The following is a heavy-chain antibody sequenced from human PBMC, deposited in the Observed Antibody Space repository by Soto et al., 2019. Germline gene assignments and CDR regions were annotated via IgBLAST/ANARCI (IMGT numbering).Heavy chain of an antibody. Sequence: QVQLQESGPGLMKPSQTLSLTCSVSAGSISSPGYYWSWIRQHPGKGLEWLGYIFHTGSTDYNPSLKSRLTMSVDTSKNQFSLKLTSVTAADTALYYCARGATATTVRGAFDIWGQGTMVTVSS. CDR3: ARGATATTVRGAFDI. D-gene: IGHD1-1*01. J-gene: IGHJ3*02. V-gene: IGHV4-31*03. CDR2: IFHTGST. CDR1: AGSISSPGYY.